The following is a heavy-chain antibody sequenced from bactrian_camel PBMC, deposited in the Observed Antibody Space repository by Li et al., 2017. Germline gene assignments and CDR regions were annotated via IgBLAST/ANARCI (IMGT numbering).Heavy chain of an antibody. J-gene: IGHJ4*01. CDR3: AADVEPHGHNWDPKAFQY. D-gene: IGHD8*01. V-gene: IGHV3S53*01. CDR2: IDNEGQT. CDR1: GDVHRGLC. Sequence: HVQLVESGGGSVQVGGSLRLTCVLSGDVHRGLCMGWFRQLAGAAGEEVATIDNEGQTRYADSVQDRFTASRDKAKNTIFLEMNSLKPEDSAMYYCAADVEPHGHNWDPKAFQYWGQGTQVTV.